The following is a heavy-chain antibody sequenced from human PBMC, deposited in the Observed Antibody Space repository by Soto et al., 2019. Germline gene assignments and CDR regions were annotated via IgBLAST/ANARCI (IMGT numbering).Heavy chain of an antibody. CDR3: ARGYYSGSNPSAFDY. CDR1: GGTFSSYT. D-gene: IGHD1-26*01. J-gene: IGHJ4*02. Sequence: QLQLVQSGDEVREPGSSVKVSCKASGGTFSSYTVIWVRQAPGQGLEWMGGITPTLNIAKYAEKFQGRVTITADESTSTVNMHLSSLRSEDTAVYFCARGYYSGSNPSAFDYWGQATVVAVSS. V-gene: IGHV1-69*01. CDR2: ITPTLNIA.